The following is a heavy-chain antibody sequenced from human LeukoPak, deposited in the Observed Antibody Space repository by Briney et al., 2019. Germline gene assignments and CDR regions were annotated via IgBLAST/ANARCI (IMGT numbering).Heavy chain of an antibody. J-gene: IGHJ6*02. CDR3: AKDRPAYCGGDCYYGMDV. Sequence: GGSLRLSCAASGFTFSSYSMNWVRQAPGKGLEWVSSISSSSSYIYYADSVKGRFTISRDNAKNSLYLQMNSLRAEDTAVYYCAKDRPAYCGGDCYYGMDVWGQGTTVTVSS. V-gene: IGHV3-21*01. CDR2: ISSSSSYI. CDR1: GFTFSSYS. D-gene: IGHD2-21*01.